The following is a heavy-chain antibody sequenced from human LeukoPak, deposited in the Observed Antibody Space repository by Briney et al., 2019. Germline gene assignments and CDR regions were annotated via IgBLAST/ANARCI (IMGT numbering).Heavy chain of an antibody. CDR3: AKDDHGGSGWRDYFDY. CDR1: GYTFTSYD. CDR2: MNPNSGNT. Sequence: ASVKVSCKASGYTFTSYDINWVRQATGQGLEWMGWMNPNSGNTGYAQKFQGRVTITRNTSISTAYMELSSLRSEDTAVYYCAKDDHGGSGWRDYFDYWGQGTLVTVSS. D-gene: IGHD6-19*01. J-gene: IGHJ4*02. V-gene: IGHV1-8*03.